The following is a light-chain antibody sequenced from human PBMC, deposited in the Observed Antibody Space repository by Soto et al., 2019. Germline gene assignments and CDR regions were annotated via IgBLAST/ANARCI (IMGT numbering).Light chain of an antibody. CDR2: GAS. V-gene: IGKV3-20*01. CDR1: QKISNKY. Sequence: EIVLTQSPGILSLSPGERATLSCRASQKISNKYSAWYQQKPGQAPRLLIFGASTRATGIPDRFVGRGSGTDFTLTISRLEPEDFAVYYCQQYDLALNFGPGTKVEIK. J-gene: IGKJ3*01. CDR3: QQYDLALN.